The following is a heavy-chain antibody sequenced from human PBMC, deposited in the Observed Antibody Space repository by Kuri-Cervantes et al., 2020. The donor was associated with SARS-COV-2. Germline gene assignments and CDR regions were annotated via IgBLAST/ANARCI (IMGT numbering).Heavy chain of an antibody. V-gene: IGHV1-8*02. J-gene: IGHJ5*02. CDR1: GYSSTDHD. Sequence: ASVKVSCKASGYSSTDHDINWVRQATGQGLEWMGWMNPVSGNTGYAQQFQGRDTMTRDTSLRTAYLELTSLRSDDTAVYYCASLSYSSAWYEGSWGQGTLVTVSS. D-gene: IGHD6-19*01. CDR3: ASLSYSSAWYEGS. CDR2: MNPVSGNT.